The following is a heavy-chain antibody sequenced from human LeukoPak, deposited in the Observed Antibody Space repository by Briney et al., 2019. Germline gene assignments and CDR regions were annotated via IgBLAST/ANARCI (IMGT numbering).Heavy chain of an antibody. J-gene: IGHJ3*02. CDR3: ARYEDYGAMAFDI. CDR1: GGSLSGYY. V-gene: IGHV4-34*01. D-gene: IGHD4/OR15-4a*01. Sequence: SETLSLTCAVYGGSLSGYYWSWIRQPPGKGLEWIGEINHSGSTNYNPSLKSRVTISVDTSKNQFSLKLSSVTAADTAVYYCARYEDYGAMAFDIWGQGTMVTVSS. CDR2: INHSGST.